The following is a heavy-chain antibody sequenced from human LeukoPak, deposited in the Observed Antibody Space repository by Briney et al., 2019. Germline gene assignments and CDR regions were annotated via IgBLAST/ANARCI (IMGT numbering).Heavy chain of an antibody. Sequence: SETLSLTCAVSGYSISSGYYWGWIRQPPGKGLEWIGGIYHSGSTYYNPSLKSRVTISVDTSKNQFSLKLSSVTAADTAVYYCARNRGYYDSSGYYAVDYWGQGTLVTVSS. CDR2: IYHSGST. D-gene: IGHD3-22*01. CDR3: ARNRGYYDSSGYYAVDY. J-gene: IGHJ4*02. CDR1: GYSISSGYY. V-gene: IGHV4-38-2*01.